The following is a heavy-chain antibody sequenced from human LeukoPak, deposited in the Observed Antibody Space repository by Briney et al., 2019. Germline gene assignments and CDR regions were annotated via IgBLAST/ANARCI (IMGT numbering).Heavy chain of an antibody. CDR2: TYYRSKWYN. Sequence: SQTLSLTCAISGDSVSSNSAAWNWIRQSPSRGLEWLGRTYYRSKWYNDYAVSVKSRITINPDTSKNQFSLQLNSVTPEDTAVYYCARGHDYGDYYYYYYYMDVWGKGTTVTISS. CDR3: ARGHDYGDYYYYYYYMDV. J-gene: IGHJ6*03. D-gene: IGHD4-17*01. CDR1: GDSVSSNSAA. V-gene: IGHV6-1*01.